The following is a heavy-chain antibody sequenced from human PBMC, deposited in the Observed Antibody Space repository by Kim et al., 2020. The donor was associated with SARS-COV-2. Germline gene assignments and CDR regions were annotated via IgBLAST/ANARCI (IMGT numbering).Heavy chain of an antibody. CDR3: ARGGIVVVPAATIPYFDY. CDR2: ISYDGSNK. CDR1: GFTFSSYG. V-gene: IGHV3-33*05. D-gene: IGHD2-2*01. J-gene: IGHJ4*02. Sequence: GGSLRLSCAASGFTFSSYGMHWVRQAPGKGLEWVAVISYDGSNKYYADSVKGRFTISRDNSKNTLYLQMNSLRAEDTAVYYCARGGIVVVPAATIPYFDYWGQGTLVTVSS.